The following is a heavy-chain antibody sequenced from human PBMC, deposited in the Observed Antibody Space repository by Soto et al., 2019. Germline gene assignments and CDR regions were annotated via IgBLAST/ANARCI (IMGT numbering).Heavy chain of an antibody. D-gene: IGHD3-22*01. CDR3: ARDDYESRSYYGSDYYGMDV. CDR2: ISYDGSDK. CDR1: GFIFRSYA. J-gene: IGHJ6*02. Sequence: GGSLRLSCAASGFIFRSYAMHWVRQAPGKGLEWVTVISYDGSDKYYADSVKGRLTISRDNSKNTLFPQMNSLTTEDTAVYYCARDDYESRSYYGSDYYGMDVWGQGTTVTVSS. V-gene: IGHV3-30-3*01.